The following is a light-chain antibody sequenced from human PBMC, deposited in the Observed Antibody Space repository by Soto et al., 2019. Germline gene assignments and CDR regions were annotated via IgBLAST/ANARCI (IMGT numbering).Light chain of an antibody. J-gene: IGKJ5*01. Sequence: DIQLTQSPSFLSSSVGDRFTITWRASQGISSYLAWYQQKPGKAPRLLIYAASTLQSGVPSRFSGSGSGTEFTLTISSLQPEDFATYYCQQLLSYPITFGQGTRLEI. CDR1: QGISSY. V-gene: IGKV1-9*01. CDR2: AAS. CDR3: QQLLSYPIT.